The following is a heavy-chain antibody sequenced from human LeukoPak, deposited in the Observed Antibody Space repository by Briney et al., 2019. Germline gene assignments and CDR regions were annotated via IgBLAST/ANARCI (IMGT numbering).Heavy chain of an antibody. Sequence: GGSLRLSCAASGFTFSSYEMQWVRQAPGKGLEWVSYISSSGSPIYYADSVKGRFTISRDNAKNSLYMQMNSLRAEDTAVYYCAREPTADSNGYYFDYWGQGTLVTVSS. D-gene: IGHD3-22*01. V-gene: IGHV3-48*03. CDR1: GFTFSSYE. CDR3: AREPTADSNGYYFDY. J-gene: IGHJ4*02. CDR2: ISSSGSPI.